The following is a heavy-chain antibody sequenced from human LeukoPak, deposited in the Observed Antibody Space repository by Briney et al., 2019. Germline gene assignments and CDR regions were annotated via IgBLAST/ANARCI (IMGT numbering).Heavy chain of an antibody. CDR3: AAVVPAVMGYFDY. CDR1: GGTFSCYA. J-gene: IGHJ4*02. CDR2: IIPIFGTA. V-gene: IGHV1-69*13. Sequence: SVKVSCKASGGTFSCYALSWVRQAPGQGLEWMGGIIPIFGTANYAQKFQGRVTITADESTSTAYMELSSLRSEDTAVYYCAAVVPAVMGYFDYWGQGTLVTVSS. D-gene: IGHD2-2*01.